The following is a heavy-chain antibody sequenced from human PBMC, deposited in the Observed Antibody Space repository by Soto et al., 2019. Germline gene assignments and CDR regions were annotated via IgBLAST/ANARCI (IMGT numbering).Heavy chain of an antibody. J-gene: IGHJ4*02. D-gene: IGHD1-7*01. CDR1: GFTFSSYA. V-gene: IGHV3-30-3*01. CDR2: ISYDGSNK. Sequence: GGSLRLSCAASGFTFSSYAMHWVRQAPGKGLEWVAVISYDGSNKYYADSVKGRFTISRDNSKNTLYLQMNSLRAEDTAVYYCAREGHITGTAGAFDYWGQGTLVTVSS. CDR3: AREGHITGTAGAFDY.